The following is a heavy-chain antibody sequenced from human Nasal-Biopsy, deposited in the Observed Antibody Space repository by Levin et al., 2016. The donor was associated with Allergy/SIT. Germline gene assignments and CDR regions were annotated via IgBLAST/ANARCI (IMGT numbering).Heavy chain of an antibody. Sequence: LSLTCAASGFDFRSYDMMWVRQAPGKGLEWVSYIATGSSIKSYADSVKGRFTIFRDNGKKSLYLQMNSLRDEDTAIYYCARVPTSLPALDVWGQGTTVTVSS. CDR1: GFDFRSYD. V-gene: IGHV3-48*03. CDR2: IATGSSIK. J-gene: IGHJ6*02. CDR3: ARVPTSLPALDV.